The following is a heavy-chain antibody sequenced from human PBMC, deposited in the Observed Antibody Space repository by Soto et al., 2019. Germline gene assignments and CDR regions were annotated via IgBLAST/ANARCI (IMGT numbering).Heavy chain of an antibody. J-gene: IGHJ1*01. Sequence: SGPTLVNPTQTLTLTCTFSGFSLGTSGVGVGWIRQPPGKALEWLALIYWDDDKRYSPSLKSRLTITKDTSKNQVVLTMTNMDPVDTATYYCALTLTYYYDSSGYPGAEYFQHWGQGTLVTVSS. V-gene: IGHV2-5*02. D-gene: IGHD3-22*01. CDR3: ALTLTYYYDSSGYPGAEYFQH. CDR2: IYWDDDK. CDR1: GFSLGTSGVG.